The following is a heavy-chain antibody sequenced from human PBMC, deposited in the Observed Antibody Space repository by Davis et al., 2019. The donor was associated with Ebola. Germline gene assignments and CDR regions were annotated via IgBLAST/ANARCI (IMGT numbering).Heavy chain of an antibody. CDR1: GDSVSSGSTG. J-gene: IGHJ4*02. CDR2: TYYNSKWYN. Sequence: HSQTLSLTCAISGDSVSSGSTGWNWIRQSPLRGLEWLGRTYYNSKWYNDYAASVKSRITINPDTSKNQFSLQLNSVTPEDTAVYFCARGWLRSGFDYWGQGTLATVSS. CDR3: ARGWLRSGFDY. V-gene: IGHV6-1*01. D-gene: IGHD5-12*01.